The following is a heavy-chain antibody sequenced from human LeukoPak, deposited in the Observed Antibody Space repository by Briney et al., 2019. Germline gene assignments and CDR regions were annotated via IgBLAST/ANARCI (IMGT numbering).Heavy chain of an antibody. CDR1: GYTFTSYG. CDR3: ARDGRKIAVATLGYNWFDP. V-gene: IGHV1-69*05. D-gene: IGHD6-19*01. J-gene: IGHJ5*02. CDR2: IIPIFGTA. Sequence: SVKVSCKTSGYTFTSYGISWVRQAPGQGLEWMGRIIPIFGTANYAQKFQGRVTITTDESTSTAYMELSSLRSEDTAVYYCARDGRKIAVATLGYNWFDPWGQGTLVTVST.